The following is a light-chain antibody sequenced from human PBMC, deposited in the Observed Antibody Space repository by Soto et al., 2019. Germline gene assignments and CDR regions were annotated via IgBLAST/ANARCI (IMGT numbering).Light chain of an antibody. Sequence: QSALTQPASVSGSPGQSITMSCTGTTDNVGAYDYFSWYQQPPGAVPKLIIDEISNRPASVSNRFSGSTSGNTASLTIARLHGEDAADYYCSSYTTRRAYVFGTGTKLTVL. V-gene: IGLV2-14*01. J-gene: IGLJ1*01. CDR1: TDNVGAYDY. CDR2: EIS. CDR3: SSYTTRRAYV.